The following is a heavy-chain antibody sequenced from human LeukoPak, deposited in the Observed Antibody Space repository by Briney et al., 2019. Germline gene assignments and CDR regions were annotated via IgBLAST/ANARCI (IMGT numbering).Heavy chain of an antibody. CDR3: AKGGNYCSSTSCSPYYYYYGMDV. D-gene: IGHD2-2*01. J-gene: IGHJ6*02. V-gene: IGHV3-23*01. CDR2: ISGSGGST. Sequence: GGSLRLSCAASGFTFSSYAMSWVRQAPGKGLEWVSAISGSGGSTYYADSVKGRFTISRDNSKNTLYLQMNSLRAEDTAVYYCAKGGNYCSSTSCSPYYYYYGMDVWSQGTTVTVSS. CDR1: GFTFSSYA.